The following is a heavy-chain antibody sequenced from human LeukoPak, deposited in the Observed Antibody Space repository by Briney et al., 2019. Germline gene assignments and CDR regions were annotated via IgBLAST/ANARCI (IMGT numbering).Heavy chain of an antibody. D-gene: IGHD2-8*02. CDR1: GFTFSSYG. Sequence: PGGSLRLSCAASGFTFSSYGMHWVRQAPGKGLEWVAFIRYDGSNKYYADSVKGRFTISRDNSKNTLYLQMNSLRAEDTAVYYCAKDLRDDYWHDAFDIWGQGTMVTVSS. CDR3: AKDLRDDYWHDAFDI. V-gene: IGHV3-30*02. J-gene: IGHJ3*02. CDR2: IRYDGSNK.